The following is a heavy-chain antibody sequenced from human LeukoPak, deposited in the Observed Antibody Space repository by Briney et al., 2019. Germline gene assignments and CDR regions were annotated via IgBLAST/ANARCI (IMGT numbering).Heavy chain of an antibody. D-gene: IGHD2-2*01. CDR1: GYTFTSYG. V-gene: IGHV1-18*01. J-gene: IGHJ4*02. CDR2: ISAYNGNT. CDR3: ARDAGVLGYCSSTSCLPFDY. Sequence: GASVKVSCKASGYTFTSYGISWVRQAPGQGLEWMGWISAYNGNTNYAQKLQGRVTMTTDTSTSTAYMELRSLRSDDTAVCYCARDAGVLGYCSSTSCLPFDYWGQGTLVTVSS.